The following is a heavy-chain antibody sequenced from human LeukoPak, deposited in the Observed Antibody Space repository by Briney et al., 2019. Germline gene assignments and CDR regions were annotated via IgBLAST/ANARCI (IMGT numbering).Heavy chain of an antibody. Sequence: PGGSLRLSCAASGFTFSSYAMSWVRQAPGKGLEWVSAISGSGGSTYYADSVKGRFTISRDNSKNTLYLQMNSLRAEDTAVYYCAKVPDYDILTASFDYWGQGTLVSVSS. CDR1: GFTFSSYA. V-gene: IGHV3-23*01. CDR2: ISGSGGST. J-gene: IGHJ4*02. D-gene: IGHD3-9*01. CDR3: AKVPDYDILTASFDY.